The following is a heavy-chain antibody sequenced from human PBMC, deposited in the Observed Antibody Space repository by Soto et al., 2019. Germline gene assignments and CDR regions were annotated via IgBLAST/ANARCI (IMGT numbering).Heavy chain of an antibody. CDR2: ISGTGRST. V-gene: IGHV3-23*01. Sequence: EVQLWESGGGLVQPGGSLRLSCEASGFTFINCAMSWVRQAPGKGLEWVSGISGTGRSTFYADSVEGRFTISRDNSKNTVYLQMKSLRAEDTAVYYCAKGNTSGWYFFDYWGQGTLVTVSS. J-gene: IGHJ4*02. CDR3: AKGNTSGWYFFDY. CDR1: GFTFINCA. D-gene: IGHD6-19*01.